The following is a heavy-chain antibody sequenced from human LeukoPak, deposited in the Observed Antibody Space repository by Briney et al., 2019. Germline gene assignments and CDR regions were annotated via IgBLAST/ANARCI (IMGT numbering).Heavy chain of an antibody. CDR3: ARDNPFSGSYSAFDY. Sequence: GGSLRLSCAASGFTVSSNYMTWVRQAPGKGLEWVSVIYSGGITYYADSVKGRFTISRDNSKNTLYLQMNSLRAEDTAVYYCARDNPFSGSYSAFDYCGQGTLVIVSS. D-gene: IGHD1-26*01. V-gene: IGHV3-66*02. CDR1: GFTVSSNY. J-gene: IGHJ4*02. CDR2: IYSGGIT.